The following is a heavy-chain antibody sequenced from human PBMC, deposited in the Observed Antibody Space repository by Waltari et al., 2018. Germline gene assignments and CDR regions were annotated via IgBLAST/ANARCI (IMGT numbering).Heavy chain of an antibody. CDR3: ARDPGPIVGAPDY. J-gene: IGHJ4*02. CDR2: INPKNGDT. V-gene: IGHV1-2*02. CDR1: GYSFTDYH. Sequence: QVQLVQSGTEVKKPGASVKVSCQASGYSFTDYHLHWVRQTPGQGLEWLVWINPKNGDTSYAQNFLGRVTMTRDTSINTVYMDLSGLRSDDTAVFYCARDPGPIVGAPDYWGQGTLVTVSS. D-gene: IGHD1-26*01.